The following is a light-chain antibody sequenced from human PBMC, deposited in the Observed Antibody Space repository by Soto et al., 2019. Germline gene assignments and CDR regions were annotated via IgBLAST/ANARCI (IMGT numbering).Light chain of an antibody. J-gene: IGLJ1*01. V-gene: IGLV1-44*01. CDR2: SND. CDR1: RSNIGSNN. CDR3: AAWDDSLNGVYV. Sequence: QSVLTQPPSASGTPRQRVTISCSGSRSNIGSNNVYWYQQLPGTAPKLLIYSNDKRPSGVPDRFSGSKSGTSASLAITGLQSEDEADYYCAAWDDSLNGVYVFGPGTKVTVL.